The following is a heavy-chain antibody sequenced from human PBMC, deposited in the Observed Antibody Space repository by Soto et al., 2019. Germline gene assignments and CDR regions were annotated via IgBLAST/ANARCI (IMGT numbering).Heavy chain of an antibody. Sequence: GGSLRLSCAASGFTFSSYAMHWVRQAPGKGLEWVAVISYDGSNKYYADSVKGRFTISRDNSKNTLYLQMNSLRAEDTAVYYCARGKRWDIVVVPAARGVVYYYYSGMDVWGQGTTVTVSS. D-gene: IGHD2-2*01. CDR1: GFTFSSYA. V-gene: IGHV3-30-3*01. CDR3: ARGKRWDIVVVPAARGVVYYYYSGMDV. CDR2: ISYDGSNK. J-gene: IGHJ6*02.